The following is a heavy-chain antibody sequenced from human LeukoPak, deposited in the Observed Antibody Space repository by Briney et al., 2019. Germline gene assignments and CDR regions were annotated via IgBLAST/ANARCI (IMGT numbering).Heavy chain of an antibody. Sequence: ASVIVSCKASGYPFNVYYMHWVRQAPGQGLEWMTWINPNSGGTNYAQKFQGRVTMTRDTSISTAYMELSRLRSDDTAVYYCARDSEWRITIFGVVSRYYYYGMDVWGQGTTVTVSS. D-gene: IGHD3-3*01. J-gene: IGHJ6*02. V-gene: IGHV1-2*02. CDR1: GYPFNVYY. CDR2: INPNSGGT. CDR3: ARDSEWRITIFGVVSRYYYYGMDV.